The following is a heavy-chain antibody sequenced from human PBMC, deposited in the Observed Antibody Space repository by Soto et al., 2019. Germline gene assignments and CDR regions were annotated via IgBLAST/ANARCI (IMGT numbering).Heavy chain of an antibody. Sequence: GGSLRFSCAASGFTFSDYCMHWVRQAPGKGLEWVSRIKRDGSTTNYADSVKGRFTISRDNAKNTLYLEMNSLRVEDTAVYYCTTDPDFWSGYYIMEPQTRNYYGMDVWGQGTTVTVSS. CDR1: GFTFSDYC. J-gene: IGHJ6*02. CDR2: IKRDGSTT. D-gene: IGHD3-3*01. CDR3: TTDPDFWSGYYIMEPQTRNYYGMDV. V-gene: IGHV3-74*01.